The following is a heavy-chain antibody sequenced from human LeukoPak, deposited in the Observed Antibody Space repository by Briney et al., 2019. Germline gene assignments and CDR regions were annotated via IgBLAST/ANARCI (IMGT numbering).Heavy chain of an antibody. J-gene: IGHJ4*02. V-gene: IGHV1-2*02. CDR1: GYTFTGYY. CDR2: INPNRGGT. Sequence: ASVKVSCKASGYTFTGYYMHWVRQAPGQGLEWMGWINPNRGGTKDAQKFQGRVTMTRDTSISTAYMELSRLRSDDTAVYYCARALAVEMATSTVYWGQGSLVTVCS. CDR3: ARALAVEMATSTVY. D-gene: IGHD5-24*01.